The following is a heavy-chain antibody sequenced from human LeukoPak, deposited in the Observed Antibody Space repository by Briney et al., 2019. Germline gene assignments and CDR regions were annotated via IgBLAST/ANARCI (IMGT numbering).Heavy chain of an antibody. CDR2: IYYSGST. V-gene: IGHV4-31*03. D-gene: IGHD3-10*01. CDR1: VGSISSGGYY. Sequence: SQTLSLTCTVSVGSISSGGYYWSWIRQPPGKGLEWIGYIYYSGSTYYNPSLKSRVTISVDTSKNQFSLKLSSVTAADTAVYYCARVTYGVRGVTRPNNWFDPWGQGTLVTVSS. CDR3: ARVTYGVRGVTRPNNWFDP. J-gene: IGHJ5*02.